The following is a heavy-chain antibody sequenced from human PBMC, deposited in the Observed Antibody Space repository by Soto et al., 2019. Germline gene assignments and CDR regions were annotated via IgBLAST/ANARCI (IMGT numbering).Heavy chain of an antibody. CDR1: GGYFSGYY. CDR3: ARLSITMVRGSYNHYYYGMDV. J-gene: IGHJ6*02. CDR2: INHSGST. V-gene: IGHV4-34*01. Sequence: PSETLSLTCAVYGGYFSGYYLSWIRQPAGKGLEWIGEINHSGSTNYNPSLKSRVTISVDTSKNQFSLKLSSVTAADTAVYYCARLSITMVRGSYNHYYYGMDVWGQGTTVTVS. D-gene: IGHD3-10*01.